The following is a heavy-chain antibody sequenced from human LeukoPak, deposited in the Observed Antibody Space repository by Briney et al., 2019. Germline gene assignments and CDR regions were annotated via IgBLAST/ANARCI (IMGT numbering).Heavy chain of an antibody. CDR1: GGSISSSSYY. V-gene: IGHV4-39*01. CDR2: IYYSGST. CDR3: ARHWESESYLGWYFDY. J-gene: IGHJ4*02. D-gene: IGHD1-26*01. Sequence: KPSETLSLTCTVSGGSISSSSYYWGWIRQPPGKGLEWIGSIYYSGSTYYNPSLKSRVTISEDTSKNQFSLKLSSVTAADTAVYYCARHWESESYLGWYFDYWGQGTLVTVSS.